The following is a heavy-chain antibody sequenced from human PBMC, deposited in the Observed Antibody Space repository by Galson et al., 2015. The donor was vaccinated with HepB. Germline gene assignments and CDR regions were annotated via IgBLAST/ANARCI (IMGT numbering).Heavy chain of an antibody. Sequence: SLRLSCAASGFTFSSYDMHWVRQAPGKGLEWVAILSYDGTNKYFADSVKGRFTISRDNSKNTLYLQMNSLRAEDTAVYYCAKDYRYISGWYAGRGGFDYWGQGTLVTASS. J-gene: IGHJ4*02. CDR1: GFTFSSYD. V-gene: IGHV3-30*18. CDR3: AKDYRYISGWYAGRGGFDY. CDR2: LSYDGTNK. D-gene: IGHD6-19*01.